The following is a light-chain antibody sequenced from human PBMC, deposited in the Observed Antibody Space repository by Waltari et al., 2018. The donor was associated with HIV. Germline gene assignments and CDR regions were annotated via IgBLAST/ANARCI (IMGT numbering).Light chain of an antibody. CDR2: GNN. CDR3: QSYDSSLSGSGV. Sequence: QSVLTQPPSVSGAPGQRVTIPRTGSGPNIGAHHAVPRYQQLPGTAPKLLIYGNNNRPSGVPDRFSGSKSGTSASLAITGLQAEDEADYYCQSYDSSLSGSGVFGGGTKLTVL. CDR1: GPNIGAHHA. V-gene: IGLV1-40*01. J-gene: IGLJ3*02.